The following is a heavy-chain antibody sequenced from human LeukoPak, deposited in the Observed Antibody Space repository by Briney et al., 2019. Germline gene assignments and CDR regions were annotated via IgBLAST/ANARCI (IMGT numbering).Heavy chain of an antibody. D-gene: IGHD3-22*01. CDR1: GFTFSSYE. CDR3: ARVRYDGSGYYYGYFDY. V-gene: IGHV3-48*03. J-gene: IGHJ4*02. Sequence: GGSLRLSCAASGFTFSSYEMDWVRQAPGKGLEWVSYISSSGTTIYYADSVKGRFTISRDNAKNSLYLQMNSLRTEDTAVYYCARVRYDGSGYYYGYFDYWGQGTLVTVSA. CDR2: ISSSGTTI.